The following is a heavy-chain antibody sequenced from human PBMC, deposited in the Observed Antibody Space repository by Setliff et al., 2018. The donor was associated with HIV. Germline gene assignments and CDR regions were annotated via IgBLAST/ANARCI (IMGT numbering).Heavy chain of an antibody. CDR2: ISTYNGNT. CDR3: ARLSIPAYYYMDV. V-gene: IGHV1-18*01. Sequence: ASVKVSCKVSGYTFTTYGITWVRQAPGQGLEWMGWISTYNGNTNDAQKFQGRVTMTTVTSTSTAYMELRSLRSDDTAVYYCARLSIPAYYYMDVWGKGTTVTVSS. J-gene: IGHJ6*03. D-gene: IGHD2-21*01. CDR1: GYTFTTYG.